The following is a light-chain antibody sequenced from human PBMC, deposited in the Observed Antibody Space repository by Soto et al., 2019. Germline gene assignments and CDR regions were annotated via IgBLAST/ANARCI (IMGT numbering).Light chain of an antibody. Sequence: QSALTHPASGSGSPGQSITISCTGTGSDVGGYKYVSWYQQHPGKAPKLMIYEVSNRPSGVSNRFSGSKSGNTASLTISGLQAEDEADYYCSSYTSSSTPYVFGTGTKVTVL. CDR1: GSDVGGYKY. CDR3: SSYTSSSTPYV. J-gene: IGLJ1*01. CDR2: EVS. V-gene: IGLV2-14*01.